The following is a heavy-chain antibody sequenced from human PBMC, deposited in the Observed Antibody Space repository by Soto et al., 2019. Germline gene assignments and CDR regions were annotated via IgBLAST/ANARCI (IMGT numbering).Heavy chain of an antibody. J-gene: IGHJ4*02. CDR1: GFTFNSFG. D-gene: IGHD1-26*01. V-gene: IGHV3-30*18. Sequence: QVQLVQSGGGVVQPGKFLRLSCAASGFTFNSFGMHWVRQAPGKGLEGVGLISFDRSNINYADSVRGRFTISSDDSKNILYLQMDSLRSEDTAVYYCAKDQGRIVTATRELDYWGQGTLVTVSS. CDR3: AKDQGRIVTATRELDY. CDR2: ISFDRSNI.